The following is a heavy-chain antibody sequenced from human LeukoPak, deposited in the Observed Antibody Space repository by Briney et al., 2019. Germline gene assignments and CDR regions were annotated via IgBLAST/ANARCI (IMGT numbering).Heavy chain of an antibody. J-gene: IGHJ4*02. CDR1: GGSISKGGYY. V-gene: IGHV4-31*03. CDR2: ISFSGST. CDR3: ARDCVD. Sequence: SQTLSLTCTVSGGSISKGGYYWSWIRQHPEKGLEWIGYISFSGSTYYNPSLKSRVTISADTSKNQFSLRLSSVTAADTAVLYCARDCVDWGQGTLVTVSS.